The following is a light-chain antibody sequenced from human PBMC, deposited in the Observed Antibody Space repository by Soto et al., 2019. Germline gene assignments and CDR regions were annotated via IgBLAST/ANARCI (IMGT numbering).Light chain of an antibody. CDR2: EGS. J-gene: IGLJ2*01. CDR1: SSDVGSYNL. CDR3: CSYAGESTVT. V-gene: IGLV2-23*01. Sequence: QSALTQPASVSGSPGQSITISCTGTSSDVGSYNLVSWYQHHPGKAPKLLIFEGSKRPSGVSIRFSGSKSGNTASLTISGLQAEDEADYHCCSYAGESTVTFGGGTKLTVL.